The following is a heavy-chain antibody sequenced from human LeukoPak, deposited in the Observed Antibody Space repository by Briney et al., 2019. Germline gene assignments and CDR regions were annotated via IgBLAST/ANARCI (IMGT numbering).Heavy chain of an antibody. CDR3: ARADYYGSGSYYTIADY. J-gene: IGHJ4*02. D-gene: IGHD3-10*01. CDR2: INHSGST. Sequence: SETLSLTCAVYGGSFSGYYWSWIRQPPGKGLEWIGEINHSGSTNYNPSLKSRVTISVDTSKNQFSPKLSSVTAADTAVYYCARADYYGSGSYYTIADYWGQGTLVTVSS. V-gene: IGHV4-34*01. CDR1: GGSFSGYY.